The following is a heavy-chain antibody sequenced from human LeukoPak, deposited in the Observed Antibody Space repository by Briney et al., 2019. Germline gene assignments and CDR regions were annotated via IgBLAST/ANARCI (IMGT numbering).Heavy chain of an antibody. Sequence: GASVKVSCKASGYTFTSYGISWVRQAPGQGLEWMGWISAYNGNTNYAQNLQGRVTMTTDTSTSTAYMELRSLGSDDTAVYYCARKMGSSSGWHQVFDYWGQGTLVTVSS. CDR1: GYTFTSYG. CDR2: ISAYNGNT. J-gene: IGHJ4*02. D-gene: IGHD6-19*01. V-gene: IGHV1-18*01. CDR3: ARKMGSSSGWHQVFDY.